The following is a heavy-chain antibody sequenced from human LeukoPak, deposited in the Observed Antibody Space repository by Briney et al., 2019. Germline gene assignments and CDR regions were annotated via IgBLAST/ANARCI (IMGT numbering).Heavy chain of an antibody. D-gene: IGHD3-10*01. J-gene: IGHJ6*03. CDR2: ISSSSSYI. CDR1: GFTFSSYS. CDR3: ARTWGFVYYYYMDV. Sequence: PGRSLRLSCAASGFTFSSYSMNWVRQAPGKGLEWVSSISSSSSYIYYADSVKGRFTISRDNAKNSLYLQMNSLRAEDTAVYYCARTWGFVYYYYMDVWGKGTTVTVSS. V-gene: IGHV3-21*01.